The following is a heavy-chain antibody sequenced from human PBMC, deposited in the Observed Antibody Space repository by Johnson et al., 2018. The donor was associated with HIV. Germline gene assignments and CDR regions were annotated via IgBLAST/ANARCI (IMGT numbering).Heavy chain of an antibody. CDR3: TTSVTIFGVVILDAFDV. CDR2: IKSKTDGGTT. Sequence: MLLVESGGGLVQPGGSLRLSCAASGITFSNAWMSWVRQAPGKGLEWVGRIKSKTDGGTTDYAAPVRGRFTISKDDSKNTLYLQMNSLRPEDPAVDYCTTSVTIFGVVILDAFDVWGQGTMVTVSS. V-gene: IGHV3-15*01. CDR1: GITFSNAW. D-gene: IGHD3-3*01. J-gene: IGHJ3*01.